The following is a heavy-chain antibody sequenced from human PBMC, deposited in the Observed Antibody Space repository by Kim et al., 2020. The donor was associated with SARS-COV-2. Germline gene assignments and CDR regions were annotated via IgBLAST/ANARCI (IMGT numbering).Heavy chain of an antibody. CDR3: ASGCGLGVRGVPCHDAFDI. D-gene: IGHD3-10*01. Sequence: GGSLRLSCAASGFTFSSYWMSWVRQAPGKGLEWVANIKQDGSEKYYVDSVKGRFTISRDNAKNSLYLQMNSLRAEDTAVYYCASGCGLGVRGVPCHDAFDIWGQGTMVTVSS. CDR1: GFTFSSYW. V-gene: IGHV3-7*01. J-gene: IGHJ3*02. CDR2: IKQDGSEK.